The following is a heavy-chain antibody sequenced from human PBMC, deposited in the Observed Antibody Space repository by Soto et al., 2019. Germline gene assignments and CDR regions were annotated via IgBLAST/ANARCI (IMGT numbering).Heavy chain of an antibody. V-gene: IGHV3-74*01. CDR2: INSDGSST. CDR1: GFTFSSYW. Sequence: EVQLVESGGGLVQPGGSLRLSCAASGFTFSSYWMHWVRQAPGKGLVWVSRINSDGSSTSYADSVKGRFTISRDNAKNTLYLQMNSLRAEDTAVYYCARRAAHTPIHHYYYYMDVWGKGTTVTVSS. J-gene: IGHJ6*03. CDR3: ARRAAHTPIHHYYYYMDV.